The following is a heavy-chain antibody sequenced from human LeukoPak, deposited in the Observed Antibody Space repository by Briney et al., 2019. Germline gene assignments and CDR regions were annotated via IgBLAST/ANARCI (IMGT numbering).Heavy chain of an antibody. J-gene: IGHJ5*02. V-gene: IGHV3-21*06. Sequence: RGSLRLSCAASGFTFITYGMGWVRQAPGKGLGLVSSISGSSSYKHNADSLKDRFTISRDNAKNSLYLQMNSLRADDTAVYYCAREQQLGYNWFDPWGQGTLVTVSS. D-gene: IGHD6-13*01. CDR3: AREQQLGYNWFDP. CDR1: GFTFITYG. CDR2: ISGSSSYK.